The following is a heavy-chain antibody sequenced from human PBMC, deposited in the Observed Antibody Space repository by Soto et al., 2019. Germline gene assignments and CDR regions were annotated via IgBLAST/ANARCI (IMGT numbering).Heavy chain of an antibody. V-gene: IGHV5-51*01. D-gene: IGHD1-26*01. CDR2: IYPRDSDI. CDR3: ATLSTLLGAPVLY. CDR1: GYSFANYW. Sequence: GESLKISCKAAGYSFANYWSGRVLKKPGKGLEWMGTIYPRDSDIRYSPSFQGQVTISADNSISTAYVRWSSLQASDTAMYYCATLSTLLGAPVLYWVRGVMVTVSS. J-gene: IGHJ4*02.